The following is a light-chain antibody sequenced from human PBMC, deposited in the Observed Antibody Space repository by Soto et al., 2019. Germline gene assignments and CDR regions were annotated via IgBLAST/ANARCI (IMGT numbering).Light chain of an antibody. J-gene: IGLJ2*01. CDR2: ENN. CDR3: QSYDSSNLV. CDR1: SGSIASNY. V-gene: IGLV6-57*03. Sequence: NFMLTQPHSVSESPGKTVTISCTRSSGSIASNYVQWYQQRPGSAPSIVIYENNQRPSGVPDRFSGSIDSSSNSASLTISGLKTEDEADYYCQSYDSSNLVFGGGTQLTVL.